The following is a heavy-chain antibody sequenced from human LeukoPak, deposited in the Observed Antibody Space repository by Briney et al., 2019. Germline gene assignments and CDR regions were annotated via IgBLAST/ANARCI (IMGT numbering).Heavy chain of an antibody. CDR1: GFTFSSYW. CDR2: IKQDGSEK. Sequence: GGSLRLSCATSGFTFSSYWMSWARQAPGKGLEWVANIKQDGSEKYYVDSVKGRFTISRDNAKNSLYLQMNSLRAEDTAVYYCAREGCSGGSCYSVPPNYWGQGTLVTVSS. CDR3: AREGCSGGSCYSVPPNY. D-gene: IGHD2-15*01. V-gene: IGHV3-7*01. J-gene: IGHJ4*02.